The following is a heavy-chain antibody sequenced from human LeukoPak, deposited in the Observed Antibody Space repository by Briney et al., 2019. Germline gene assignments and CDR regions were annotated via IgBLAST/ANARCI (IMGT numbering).Heavy chain of an antibody. CDR2: ISAYNGNT. J-gene: IGHJ4*02. V-gene: IGHV1-18*01. CDR3: ARVGGRKVGATFTYYFDY. D-gene: IGHD1-26*01. Sequence: ASVKVSCKASGYTFTSYGISWVRQAPGQGLEWMGWISAYNGNTNYAQKLQGRVTMTTDTSTNTAYMELRSLRSDDTAVCYCARVGGRKVGATFTYYFDYWGQGSLVTVSS. CDR1: GYTFTSYG.